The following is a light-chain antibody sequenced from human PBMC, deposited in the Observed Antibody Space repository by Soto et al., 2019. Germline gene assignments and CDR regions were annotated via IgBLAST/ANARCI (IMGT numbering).Light chain of an antibody. V-gene: IGKV3-15*01. CDR1: QSIGSK. J-gene: IGKJ1*01. Sequence: IVMTQSPATLSVSPGERATLSCRASQSIGSKLAWYQQKPGQAPRLLMYGASTRATGIPARFSGSGSGTEFTLTISSLQSEDFAVYYCQQYNNWPRTFGQGTKVDIK. CDR3: QQYNNWPRT. CDR2: GAS.